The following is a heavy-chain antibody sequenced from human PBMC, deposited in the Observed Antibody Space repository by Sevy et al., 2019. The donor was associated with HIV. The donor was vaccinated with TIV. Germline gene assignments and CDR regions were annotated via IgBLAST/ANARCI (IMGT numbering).Heavy chain of an antibody. D-gene: IGHD3-16*01. V-gene: IGHV3-53*01. CDR2: IYSGGST. CDR1: GFTVSSNY. CDR3: ARGNNPWGDFDY. Sequence: GGCLRLSCAASGFTVSSNYMNWVRQAPGKGLEWVSVIYSGGSTYYADSVKGRFTISRDNSKNTLYLQMNSLRAEDTAVYYCARGNNPWGDFDYWGQGTLVTVSS. J-gene: IGHJ4*02.